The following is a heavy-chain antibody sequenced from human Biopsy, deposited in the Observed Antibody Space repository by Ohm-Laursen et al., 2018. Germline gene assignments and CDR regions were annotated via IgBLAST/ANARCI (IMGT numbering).Heavy chain of an antibody. CDR2: ISETSSHI. CDR3: ARDSSRRAREGGMDV. CDR1: GFSVSSYD. Sequence: SLRLSCAASGFSVSSYDMNWVRQAPGKGLAWISYISETSSHIYEADSVRGRFTVARDIAKNSLYLQLNSLRVEDTAVYYCARDSSRRAREGGMDVWGRGTTITVSS. J-gene: IGHJ6*02. V-gene: IGHV3-21*01. D-gene: IGHD6-6*01.